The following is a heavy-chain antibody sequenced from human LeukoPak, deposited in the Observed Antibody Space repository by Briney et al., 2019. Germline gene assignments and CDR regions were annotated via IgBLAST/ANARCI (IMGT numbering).Heavy chain of an antibody. D-gene: IGHD4-17*01. CDR3: ARDSTVRSWYFNL. V-gene: IGHV4-59*12. J-gene: IGHJ2*01. CDR1: GGSISSYY. Sequence: SETLSLTCTVSGGSISSYYWSWIRQPPGKGLEWIGEIFHSGSTKYNPSLESRVTISIDKSENQISLRLTSVTAADTAMYYCARDSTVRSWYFNLWGRGTLVTVSS. CDR2: IFHSGST.